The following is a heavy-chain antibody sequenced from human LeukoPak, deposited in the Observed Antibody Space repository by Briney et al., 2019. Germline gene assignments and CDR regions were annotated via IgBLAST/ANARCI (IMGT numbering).Heavy chain of an antibody. D-gene: IGHD6-19*01. J-gene: IGHJ4*02. V-gene: IGHV1-69*13. Sequence: SVKVSCTASGGTFSSYAISWVRQAPGQGLEWMGGIIPIFGTANYAQKSQGRVTITADESTSTAYMELSSLRSEDTAVYYCARTSGAAIAVAGTLGYWGQGTLVTVSS. CDR2: IIPIFGTA. CDR3: ARTSGAAIAVAGTLGY. CDR1: GGTFSSYA.